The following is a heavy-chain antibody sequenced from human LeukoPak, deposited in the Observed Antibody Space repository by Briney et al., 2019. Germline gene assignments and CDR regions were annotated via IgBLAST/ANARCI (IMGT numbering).Heavy chain of an antibody. J-gene: IGHJ6*03. D-gene: IGHD6-13*01. Sequence: SETLSLTCPVYGGSFSGYYWSWIRQPPGKGLEWIGEINHSGSTNYNPSLKSRVTISVDTSKNQFSLKLSSVTAADTAVYYCRGYSSSWYYYYMDVWGKGTTVTVSS. V-gene: IGHV4-34*01. CDR3: RGYSSSWYYYYMDV. CDR2: INHSGST. CDR1: GGSFSGYY.